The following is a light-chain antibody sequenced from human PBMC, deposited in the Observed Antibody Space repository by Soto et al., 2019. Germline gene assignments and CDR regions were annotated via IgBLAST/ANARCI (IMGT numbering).Light chain of an antibody. CDR1: QGISSA. CDR3: QQFNNYLYT. J-gene: IGKJ2*01. V-gene: IGKV1D-13*01. Sequence: AIQLTQSPSSLSASVGDRVTITCRASQGISSALAWYQQQPGKAPKLLIYDASSLESGVPSRFSGSGSGTDFTLTISSLQPEDFATYYCQQFNNYLYTFGQGTKLEIK. CDR2: DAS.